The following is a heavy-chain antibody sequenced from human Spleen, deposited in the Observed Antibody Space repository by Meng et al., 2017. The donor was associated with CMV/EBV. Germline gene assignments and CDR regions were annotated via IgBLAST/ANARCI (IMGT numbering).Heavy chain of an antibody. J-gene: IGHJ5*02. V-gene: IGHV4-34*01. D-gene: IGHD3-3*01. Sequence: SFIGSSWRWIRQPPGKGLEWIGEINHSGSTNYNPSLKSRVTISVDTSKNQFSLKLSSVTAADTAVYYCARGPRTIFGVVITQNWFDPWGQGTLVTVSS. CDR1: SFIGSS. CDR2: INHSGST. CDR3: ARGPRTIFGVVITQNWFDP.